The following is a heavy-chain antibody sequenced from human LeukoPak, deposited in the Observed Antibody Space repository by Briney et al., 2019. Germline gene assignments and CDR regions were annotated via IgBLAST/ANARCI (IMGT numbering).Heavy chain of an antibody. CDR3: ARTYSSGWYYFDY. D-gene: IGHD6-19*01. CDR2: ISSSGSTI. Sequence: GGSLRLSCAASGFTFSNYEMNWVRQAPGKGLEWVSYISSSGSTIYYADSVKGRFTISRDNAKNSLYLQMNSLRAEDTAVYYCARTYSSGWYYFDYWGQGTLVTVSS. CDR1: GFTFSNYE. V-gene: IGHV3-48*03. J-gene: IGHJ4*02.